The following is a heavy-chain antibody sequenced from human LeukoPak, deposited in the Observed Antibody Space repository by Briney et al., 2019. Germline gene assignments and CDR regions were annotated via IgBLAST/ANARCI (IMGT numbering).Heavy chain of an antibody. CDR3: AKDSSGWTL. CDR1: GFTFSSYA. D-gene: IGHD6-19*01. Sequence: GGSLRLSCAAAGFTFSSYAMGWVRQAPGKGLEWVSAISGSGGSTYYADSVKGRFTIARDNSKNTLYLQMNSLRAEDTAVYYCAKDSSGWTLWGQGTLVTVSS. V-gene: IGHV3-23*01. CDR2: ISGSGGST. J-gene: IGHJ1*01.